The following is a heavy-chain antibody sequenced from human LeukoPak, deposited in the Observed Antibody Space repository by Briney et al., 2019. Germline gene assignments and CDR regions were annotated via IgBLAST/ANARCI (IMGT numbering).Heavy chain of an antibody. CDR3: ARPSTSGIAAAGLKY. J-gene: IGHJ4*02. CDR1: GFTFSSYA. CDR2: ISGSGGST. D-gene: IGHD6-13*01. V-gene: IGHV3-23*01. Sequence: GGSLRLSCAASGFTFSSYAMSWVRQAPGKALEWVSGISGSGGSTYYADSVKGRFTISRDNSKNTLYLQMNSLRAEDTAVYYCARPSTSGIAAAGLKYWGQGTLVTVSS.